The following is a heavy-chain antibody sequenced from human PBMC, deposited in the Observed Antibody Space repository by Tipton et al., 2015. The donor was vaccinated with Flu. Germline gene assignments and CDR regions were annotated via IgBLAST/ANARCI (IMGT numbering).Heavy chain of an antibody. D-gene: IGHD6-19*01. CDR3: AKVIPELVAGLDY. Sequence: SLRLSCAASGFTFDDYAMHWVRQGQGKGLEWVSGISGGGSTTYFADSVKGRFTISRDTSKNTLYLQMNSLRAEDTAVYYCAKVIPELVAGLDYWGQGTLVTVSS. CDR1: GFTFDDYA. V-gene: IGHV3-23*01. CDR2: ISGGGSTT. J-gene: IGHJ4*02.